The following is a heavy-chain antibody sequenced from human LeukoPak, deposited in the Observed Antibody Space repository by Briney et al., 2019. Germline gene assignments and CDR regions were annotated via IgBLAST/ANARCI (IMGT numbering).Heavy chain of an antibody. V-gene: IGHV3-7*01. CDR3: ARVPTVFRDAFDI. J-gene: IGHJ3*02. CDR2: IKQDGSEK. Sequence: GGSLRLSCAASGFTFSSYWMSWVRQAPGKGLEWVANIKQDGSEKYYVDSVKGRFTISRDSAKNSLYLQMNSLRAEDTAVYYCARVPTVFRDAFDIWGQGTMVTVSS. D-gene: IGHD4-11*01. CDR1: GFTFSSYW.